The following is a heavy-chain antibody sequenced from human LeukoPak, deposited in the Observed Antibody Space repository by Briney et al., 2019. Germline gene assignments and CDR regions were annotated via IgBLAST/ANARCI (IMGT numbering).Heavy chain of an antibody. CDR3: AKDPIVVVPADTDY. Sequence: GGSLRLSCTASGFTFSTYVIHWVRQAPGKGLEWVAVMSYDGSNENYLDSVKGRFTISRDNSKNTLYLQMNNLRAEDTAVYYCAKDPIVVVPADTDYWGQGTLVTVSS. V-gene: IGHV3-30-3*01. CDR2: MSYDGSNE. J-gene: IGHJ4*02. D-gene: IGHD2-2*01. CDR1: GFTFSTYV.